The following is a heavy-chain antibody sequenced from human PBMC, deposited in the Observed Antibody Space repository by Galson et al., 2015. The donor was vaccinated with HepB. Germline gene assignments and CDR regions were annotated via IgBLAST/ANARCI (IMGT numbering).Heavy chain of an antibody. CDR1: GFTFSSYW. V-gene: IGHV3-7*03. Sequence: SLRLSCAASGFTFSSYWMSWVRQAPGKGLEWVANIKQDGSEKYYVDSVKGRFTISRDNAKNSLYLQMNSLRAEDTAVYYCARDATDSVAGYFDYWGQGTLVTVSS. D-gene: IGHD6-19*01. CDR3: ARDATDSVAGYFDY. J-gene: IGHJ4*02. CDR2: IKQDGSEK.